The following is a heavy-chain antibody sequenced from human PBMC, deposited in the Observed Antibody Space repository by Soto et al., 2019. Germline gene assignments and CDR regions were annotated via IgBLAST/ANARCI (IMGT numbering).Heavy chain of an antibody. J-gene: IGHJ6*02. CDR1: GYSFTSYW. CDR3: ARRTYIAAPGYYYYGMDV. CDR2: IYPGDSDT. V-gene: IGHV5-51*01. Sequence: GESLKISCKGSGYSFTSYWIGWVRQMPGKGLEWMGIIYPGDSDTRYSPSFQGQVTISAGKSISTAYLQWSSLKASDTAMYYCARRTYIAAPGYYYYGMDVWGQGTTVTV. D-gene: IGHD6-6*01.